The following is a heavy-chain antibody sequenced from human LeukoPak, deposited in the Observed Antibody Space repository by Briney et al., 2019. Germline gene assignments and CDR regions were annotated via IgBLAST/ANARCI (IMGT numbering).Heavy chain of an antibody. J-gene: IGHJ4*02. CDR2: IMPILGRA. V-gene: IGHV1-69*08. CDR3: ARGSGAPPDY. Sequence: SVKVSCKASGGTFSSYTIIWVRHAPGQGLEWMGRIMPILGRANYAQKFQGRVTITADKSTSTAYMELSSLRSEDTAVYYCARGSGAPPDYWGQGTLVTVSS. D-gene: IGHD1-26*01. CDR1: GGTFSSYT.